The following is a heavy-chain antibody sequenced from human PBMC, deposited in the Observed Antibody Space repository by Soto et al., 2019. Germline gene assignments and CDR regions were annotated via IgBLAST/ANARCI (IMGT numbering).Heavy chain of an antibody. CDR2: ISSNSAYI. CDR1: GFTFRSFT. Sequence: GGSLRLSCAASGFTFRSFTMNWVRQAPGKGLEWVSTISSNSAYIYYTDALRGRFTISRDNAKNSLHLQMNSLRAEDTAVYYCARESEDLTSNFDYWGQGTLVTVSS. V-gene: IGHV3-21*01. J-gene: IGHJ4*02. CDR3: ARESEDLTSNFDY.